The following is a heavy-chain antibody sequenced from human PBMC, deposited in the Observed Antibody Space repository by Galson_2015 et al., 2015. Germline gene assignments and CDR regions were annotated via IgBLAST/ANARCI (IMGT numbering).Heavy chain of an antibody. V-gene: IGHV1-3*04. CDR2: INTGNGNT. D-gene: IGHD1-26*01. Sequence: SVKVSCKASGYTFTDYAMHWVRQAPGQRLEWMGWINTGNGNTEYLQKFQGRVTITRDTSASTAYMELSSLTSEDTAVYYCEILAAATSHWGQGTLLTASS. CDR3: EILAAATSH. J-gene: IGHJ4*02. CDR1: GYTFTDYA.